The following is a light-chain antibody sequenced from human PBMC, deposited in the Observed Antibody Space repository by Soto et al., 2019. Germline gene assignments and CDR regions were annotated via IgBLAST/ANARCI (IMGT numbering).Light chain of an antibody. CDR3: QQYNSYSWT. Sequence: ILLTQSPSSLSASVVDIVNITCLASQTISSWLAWYQQKPGKAPKLLIYKASSLESGVPSRFSGSGSGTEFTLTISSLQPDDFATYYCQQYNSYSWTCGQGTKGDIK. J-gene: IGKJ1*01. V-gene: IGKV1-5*03. CDR2: KAS. CDR1: QTISSW.